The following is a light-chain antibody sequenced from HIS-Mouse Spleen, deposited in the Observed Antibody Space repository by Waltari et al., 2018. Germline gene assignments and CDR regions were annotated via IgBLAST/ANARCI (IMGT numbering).Light chain of an antibody. CDR1: SRDVGGYNY. J-gene: IGLJ1*01. CDR2: EVS. Sequence: QSALTQPPSASGSPGQSVTTSCTGTSRDVGGYNYVSWDQQHPGKAPKLMIYEVSKRPSGVPDRFSGSKSGNTASLTVSGLQAEDEADYYCSSYAGSNNSLYVFGTGTKVTVL. CDR3: SSYAGSNNSLYV. V-gene: IGLV2-8*01.